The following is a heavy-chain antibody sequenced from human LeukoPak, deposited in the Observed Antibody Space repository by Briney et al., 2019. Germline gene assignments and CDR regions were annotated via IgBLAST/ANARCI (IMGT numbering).Heavy chain of an antibody. CDR1: GGSISSYY. CDR2: IYTTGST. Sequence: SETLSLTCTVSGGSISSYYWSWIRQPAGKGLEWIGRIYTTGSTNYNPSLKSRVTISVDNSKNQFSLKLSSVTAADTAVHYCARLGRTVTTYAFDIWGQGTMVTVSS. J-gene: IGHJ3*02. D-gene: IGHD4-17*01. V-gene: IGHV4-4*07. CDR3: ARLGRTVTTYAFDI.